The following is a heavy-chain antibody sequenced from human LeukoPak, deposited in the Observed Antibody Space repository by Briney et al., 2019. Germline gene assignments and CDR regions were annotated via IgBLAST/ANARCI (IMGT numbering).Heavy chain of an antibody. CDR3: AKYRSSWSFDY. D-gene: IGHD6-13*01. CDR1: GFTFNSYA. CDR2: ISGNGGST. J-gene: IGHJ4*02. Sequence: GGSLRLSCAVSGFTFNSYAMSWVRQAPGKGLEWVSAISGNGGSTYYADSVKGRFTVSRDNSKNTLYLQVNSLRAEDTAVYYCAKYRSSWSFDYWGQGTLVTVSS. V-gene: IGHV3-23*01.